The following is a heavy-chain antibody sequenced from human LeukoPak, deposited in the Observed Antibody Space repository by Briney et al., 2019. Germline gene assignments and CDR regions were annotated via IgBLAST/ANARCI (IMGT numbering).Heavy chain of an antibody. CDR2: MNPNSGNT. D-gene: IGHD6-13*01. CDR1: GYTFTSNG. J-gene: IGHJ3*02. Sequence: ASVKVSCKASGYTFTSNGINWVRQATGQGLEWMGWMNPNSGNTGYAQKFQGRVTMTRNTSISTAYMELSSLRSEDTAVYYCARASGFGWGIAFDIWGQGTMVTVSS. CDR3: ARASGFGWGIAFDI. V-gene: IGHV1-8*02.